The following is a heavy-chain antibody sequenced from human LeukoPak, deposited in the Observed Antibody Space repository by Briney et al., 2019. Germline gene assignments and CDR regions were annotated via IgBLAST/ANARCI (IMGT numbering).Heavy chain of an antibody. V-gene: IGHV1-8*01. Sequence: GASVKVSCKASGYTFTSYDINWVRQATGQGLEWMGWMNPNSGNTGYAQKFQGRVTMTRNTSISTTYMELSSLRSEDTAVYYCARDPGPSYGSGSYYNAMDVWGQGTTVTVSS. CDR3: ARDPGPSYGSGSYYNAMDV. CDR1: GYTFTSYD. CDR2: MNPNSGNT. J-gene: IGHJ6*02. D-gene: IGHD3-10*01.